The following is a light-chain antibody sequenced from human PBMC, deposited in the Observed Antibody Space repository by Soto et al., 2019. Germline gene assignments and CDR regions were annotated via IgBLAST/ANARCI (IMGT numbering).Light chain of an antibody. Sequence: DIQMTQSPSTLSASVGDRVTITCRASQSISSWLAWYQQKPGKAPKLLIYKASSLESGFPSRFSGSGSGTEFTLTISSLQPDDFATYYCQQYNSYSWTFGQGTKVDIK. CDR3: QQYNSYSWT. CDR1: QSISSW. CDR2: KAS. J-gene: IGKJ1*01. V-gene: IGKV1-5*03.